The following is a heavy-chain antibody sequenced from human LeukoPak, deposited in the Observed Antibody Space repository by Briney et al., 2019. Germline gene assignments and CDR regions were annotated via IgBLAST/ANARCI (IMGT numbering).Heavy chain of an antibody. J-gene: IGHJ4*02. CDR3: AIDLSGSYMSDY. V-gene: IGHV3-30-3*01. D-gene: IGHD3-10*01. Sequence: PGGSLRLSCAASGLTFSNYAMHWARQAPGKGLEWVAFISHDRSNSCHADSVKGRFTISRDNSKNTLYLQMNSLTDEDTAVYYCAIDLSGSYMSDYWGQGTLVTVSS. CDR2: ISHDRSNS. CDR1: GLTFSNYA.